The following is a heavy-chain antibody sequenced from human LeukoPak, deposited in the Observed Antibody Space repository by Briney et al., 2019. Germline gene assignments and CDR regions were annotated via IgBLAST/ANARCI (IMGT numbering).Heavy chain of an antibody. CDR3: ARVPGVYYDRLTGYGSGWFDP. Sequence: SETLSLTCAISGASFSGYSWTWIRQPPGKGLEWIGTVYHSGSTYYNPSLRSRVTISVETSKNQFSLKVRSMTAADTAVYYCARVPGVYYDRLTGYGSGWFDPWGQGTLVTVSS. J-gene: IGHJ5*02. CDR1: GASFSGYS. CDR2: VYHSGST. V-gene: IGHV4-34*01. D-gene: IGHD3-9*01.